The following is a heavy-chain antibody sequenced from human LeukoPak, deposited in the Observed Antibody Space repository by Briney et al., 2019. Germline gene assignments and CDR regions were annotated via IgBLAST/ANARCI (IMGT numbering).Heavy chain of an antibody. CDR1: GGSFNNYG. CDR2: IIPIFGTA. Sequence: SVTVSFKGSGGSFNNYGISWVRQAPGQGLEWMGGIIPIFGTANYEQKFQGRVTITADESTSTAYMELSSLRSEDTAVCYCARDECSSTSCLSDFDSWGQGTLVTVSS. V-gene: IGHV1-69*01. D-gene: IGHD2-2*01. CDR3: ARDECSSTSCLSDFDS. J-gene: IGHJ4*02.